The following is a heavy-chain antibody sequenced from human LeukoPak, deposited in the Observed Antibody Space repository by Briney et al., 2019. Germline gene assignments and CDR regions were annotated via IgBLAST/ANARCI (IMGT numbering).Heavy chain of an antibody. V-gene: IGHV1-18*01. CDR1: GYTFSNYG. D-gene: IGHD3-22*01. CDR2: ISAYNGNT. Sequence: GASVKVSCKASGYTFSNYGISWVRQAPGQGLEWMGWISAYNGNTNYAQKLQGRVTMTTDTSTSTAYMEVRSLRSDDTAVYYCARLVDDSSGYYWFYFDYWGQGTLVTVSS. CDR3: ARLVDDSSGYYWFYFDY. J-gene: IGHJ4*02.